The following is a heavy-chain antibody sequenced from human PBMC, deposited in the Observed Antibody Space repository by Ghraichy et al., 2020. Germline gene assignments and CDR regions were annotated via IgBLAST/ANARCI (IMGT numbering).Heavy chain of an antibody. CDR3: ARRVPGYYFDY. CDR2: IYTSGST. CDR1: GGFISNYY. V-gene: IGHV4-4*09. D-gene: IGHD1-14*01. J-gene: IGHJ4*02. Sequence: KTLSLTCTVSGGFISNYYWSWIRQPPGKGLEWIGYIYTSGSTNYNPSLKSRVTISVDTSKNQFSLKLSSVTAADTAVYYCARRVPGYYFDYWGQGTLVTVSS.